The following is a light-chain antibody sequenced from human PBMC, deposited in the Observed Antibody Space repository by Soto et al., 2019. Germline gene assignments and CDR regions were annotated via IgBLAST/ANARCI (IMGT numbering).Light chain of an antibody. CDR1: QSISSW. CDR2: DAS. J-gene: IGKJ1*01. CDR3: QQYNRYST. V-gene: IGKV1-5*01. Sequence: DIQMTQSPSTLSASVGDRVTITCRASQSISSWLAWYQQKPRKAPKLLIYDASRLQSGVPSRFSGSGSGTEFTLTITSLQPDDFATYFCQQYNRYSTFGQGTRWISN.